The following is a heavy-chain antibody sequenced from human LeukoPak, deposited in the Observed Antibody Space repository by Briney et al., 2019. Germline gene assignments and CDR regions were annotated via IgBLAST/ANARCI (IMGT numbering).Heavy chain of an antibody. CDR3: ARSRTSNRYFDL. Sequence: GGSLRLSCAASGFPFNSYSMNWVRQAPGKGLEWVSYINSGSTTIYSADSVKGRFAISRDNAKNSLFLRMNSLRAEDTAVYYCARSRTSNRYFDLWGRGTLVTVSS. V-gene: IGHV3-48*01. CDR2: INSGSTTI. CDR1: GFPFNSYS. J-gene: IGHJ2*01. D-gene: IGHD2-8*01.